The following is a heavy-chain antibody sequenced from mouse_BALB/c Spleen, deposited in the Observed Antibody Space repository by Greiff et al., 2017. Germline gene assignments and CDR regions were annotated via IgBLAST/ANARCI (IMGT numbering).Heavy chain of an antibody. D-gene: IGHD2-4*01. V-gene: IGHV7-3*02. CDR3: ARDTGDYDGYAMDY. Sequence: EVQGVESGGGLVQPGGSLRLSCAPSGFTFTDYYMSWVRQPPGKALEWLGFIRNKANGYTTEYSASVKGRFTISRDNSQSILYLQMNTLRAEDSATYYCARDTGDYDGYAMDYWGQGTSVTVSS. CDR2: IRNKANGYTT. CDR1: GFTFTDYY. J-gene: IGHJ4*01.